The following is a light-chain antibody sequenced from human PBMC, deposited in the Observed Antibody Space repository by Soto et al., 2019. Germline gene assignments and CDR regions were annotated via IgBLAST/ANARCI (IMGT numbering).Light chain of an antibody. Sequence: QSVLTQPASESGSPGQSITISCTGTSSAVGSYNLVSWYQQHPGKAPKLMIYEGSKRPSGVSNRFSGSKSGNTASLTISGLQAEDEADYYGCSYAGSSFYVFGTGTKVTVL. CDR2: EGS. CDR3: CSYAGSSFYV. J-gene: IGLJ1*01. CDR1: SSAVGSYNL. V-gene: IGLV2-23*01.